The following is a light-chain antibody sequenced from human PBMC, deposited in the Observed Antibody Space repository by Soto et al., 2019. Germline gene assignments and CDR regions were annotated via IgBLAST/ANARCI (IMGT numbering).Light chain of an antibody. Sequence: QSVLTQSPSASASLGASVKLTCTLSSEHSTSDIAWHQQQPEKGPRYLMNGNIYGTNTKGDGIPDRFSGSSAGAERYLIISSLQSQDEADYYCQTWGNGFQVFGGGTELTL. V-gene: IGLV4-69*01. CDR1: SEHSTSD. CDR2: GNIYGTN. J-gene: IGLJ3*02. CDR3: QTWGNGFQV.